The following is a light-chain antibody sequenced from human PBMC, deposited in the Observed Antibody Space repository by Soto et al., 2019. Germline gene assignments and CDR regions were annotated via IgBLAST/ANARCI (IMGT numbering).Light chain of an antibody. Sequence: QSALTQPPSASGSPGQSVTISCTGTSSDVGGYNYVSWYQQHPGKAPKLMIYEVSKRPSGVPDRFSGSKSGNTASLTVSGLQPEDEADYYCSSYAGTNKSVFATGTKVTVL. CDR1: SSDVGGYNY. J-gene: IGLJ1*01. CDR3: SSYAGTNKSV. V-gene: IGLV2-8*01. CDR2: EVS.